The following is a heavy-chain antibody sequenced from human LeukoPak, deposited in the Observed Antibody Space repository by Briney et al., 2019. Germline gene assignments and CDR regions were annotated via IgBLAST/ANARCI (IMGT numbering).Heavy chain of an antibody. CDR1: GFNFSNYY. CDR3: TRQKRAFDY. V-gene: IGHV3-11*01. CDR2: MSNNGSSA. Sequence: GGSLRLSCAASGFNFSNYYMTWIRQAPGKGLEWLSYMSNNGSSAYYRDSAKGRFTISRDNAKNALYLEMNSLTVEDTAVYYCTRQKRAFDYWGRGTLVTVST. J-gene: IGHJ4*02.